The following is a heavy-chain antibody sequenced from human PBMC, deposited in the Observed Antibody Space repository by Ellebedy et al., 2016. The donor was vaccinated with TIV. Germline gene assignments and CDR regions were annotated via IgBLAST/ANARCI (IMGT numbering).Heavy chain of an antibody. CDR3: AKDRGSRSANYVSPMDI. Sequence: GGSLRLSCTGSGFIFSAYGSHWVRQAPGKGLEWVAFISHDGENTLYADSVKGRVTISRDNSESTVHLQMDSLTVEDTGVYYCAKDRGSRSANYVSPMDIWGQGTTVTASS. V-gene: IGHV3-30*18. J-gene: IGHJ6*02. CDR2: ISHDGENT. D-gene: IGHD6-13*01. CDR1: GFIFSAYG.